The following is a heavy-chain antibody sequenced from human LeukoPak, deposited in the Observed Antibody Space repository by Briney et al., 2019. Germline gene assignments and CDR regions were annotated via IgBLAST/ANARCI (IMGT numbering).Heavy chain of an antibody. CDR3: ARFAGGASGYFYYMDV. Sequence: PSETLSLTCTVSGYSISNGYYWGWIRQSPGKGLEWIGSFYHSGSTYYNPSLESRVTISVDTSKNQFSLKVNSVTAADTAVYYCARFAGGASGYFYYMDVWGKGTTVTVSS. D-gene: IGHD2-8*02. V-gene: IGHV4-38-2*02. CDR2: FYHSGST. J-gene: IGHJ6*03. CDR1: GYSISNGYY.